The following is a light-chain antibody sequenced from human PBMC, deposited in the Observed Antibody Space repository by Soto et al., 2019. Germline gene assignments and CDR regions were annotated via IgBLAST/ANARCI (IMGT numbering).Light chain of an antibody. CDR2: EVS. V-gene: IGLV2-14*01. CDR1: SSDVGAYKY. Sequence: QSALTQPASVSGSPGQSNTISCTGTSSDVGAYKYVSWYQQHPGKVPKVIIYEVSNRPSGVSYRFSGSKSGNTASLTISGLQAEDEADYYCASYTSTKTLFGGGTKLTVL. J-gene: IGLJ3*02. CDR3: ASYTSTKTL.